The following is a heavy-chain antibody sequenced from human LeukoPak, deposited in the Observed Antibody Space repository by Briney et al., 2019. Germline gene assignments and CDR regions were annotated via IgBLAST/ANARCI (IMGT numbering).Heavy chain of an antibody. J-gene: IGHJ4*02. Sequence: QPGGSLRLSCAASGFTFSRYGMHWVRQAPGKGLEWLAVLSYDGTDKYYADSVKGRFTISRDNSKNTLYLQMNSLRAEDTAVYFCARARSGDGFNLDYWGQGTLVTVSS. V-gene: IGHV3-33*01. CDR2: LSYDGTDK. CDR1: GFTFSRYG. D-gene: IGHD5-24*01. CDR3: ARARSGDGFNLDY.